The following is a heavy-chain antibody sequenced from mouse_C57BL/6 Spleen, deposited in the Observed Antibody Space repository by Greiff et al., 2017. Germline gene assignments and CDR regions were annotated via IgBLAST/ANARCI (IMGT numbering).Heavy chain of an antibody. CDR1: GYTFTDYN. D-gene: IGHD1-1*01. Sequence: VQLQQSGPELVKPGASVKMSCKASGYTFTDYNMHWVKQSHGKSLEWIGYINPNNGGTSYNQKFKGKATLTVNKSSSTAYMELRSLTSEDSAVYYCARVGYYGISYMFAYWGQGTLVTVSA. V-gene: IGHV1-22*01. CDR2: INPNNGGT. J-gene: IGHJ3*01. CDR3: ARVGYYGISYMFAY.